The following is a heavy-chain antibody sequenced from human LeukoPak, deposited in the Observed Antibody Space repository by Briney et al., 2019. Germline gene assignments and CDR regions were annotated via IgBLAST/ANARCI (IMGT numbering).Heavy chain of an antibody. V-gene: IGHV4-4*02. D-gene: IGHD3-10*01. CDR2: IYHSGST. Sequence: SGTLSLTCAVSGGSISSSNWWSWVRQPPGKGLEWIGEIYHSGSTNYNPSLKSRVTISVDRSKNQFSLSLKSVTAADTAVYYCARGMVRTLPTAFDIWGQGTMVTVSS. CDR1: GGSISSSNW. J-gene: IGHJ3*02. CDR3: ARGMVRTLPTAFDI.